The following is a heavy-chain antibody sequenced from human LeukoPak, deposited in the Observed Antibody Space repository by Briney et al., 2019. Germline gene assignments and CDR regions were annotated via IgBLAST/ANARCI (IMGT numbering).Heavy chain of an antibody. Sequence: GGSLRLSCTVSGFTFTNFDMNWVRQAPGKGLEWVGYITLRGTNVYYADSVRGRFTISRDNAKNSLYLQMDSLRAEDTAIYYCATDSYVSGSYYRLFYWGQRTLVTVSS. CDR2: ITLRGTNV. D-gene: IGHD3-10*01. CDR3: ATDSYVSGSYYRLFY. CDR1: GFTFTNFD. V-gene: IGHV3-48*03. J-gene: IGHJ4*02.